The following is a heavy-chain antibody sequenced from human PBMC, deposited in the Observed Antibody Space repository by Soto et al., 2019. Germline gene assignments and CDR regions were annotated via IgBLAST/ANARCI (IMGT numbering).Heavy chain of an antibody. Sequence: QVQLQESGPGLVKPSETLSLTCTVSGGSISSYYWSWIRQPPGKGLEWIGYIYYSGSTNYNPSLKRGVTLSVDTSKNQFSLRLSSVTAADTAVYYCARRYGDCFDYWGQGTLVTVSS. CDR1: GGSISSYY. CDR3: ARRYGDCFDY. V-gene: IGHV4-59*08. CDR2: IYYSGST. J-gene: IGHJ4*02. D-gene: IGHD4-17*01.